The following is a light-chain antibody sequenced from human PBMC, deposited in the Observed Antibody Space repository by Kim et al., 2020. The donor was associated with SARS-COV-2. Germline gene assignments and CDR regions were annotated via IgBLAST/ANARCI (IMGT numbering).Light chain of an antibody. CDR2: SNN. CDR3: ASWEDSLNGWV. Sequence: GQRVTISCSGSRSNIGSNAVDWYQQLPGTAPKLLIYSNNQRPSGVPDRVSGSKSGTSASLAISGLQSEDEADYYCASWEDSLNGWVFGGGTQLTVL. J-gene: IGLJ3*02. CDR1: RSNIGSNA. V-gene: IGLV1-44*01.